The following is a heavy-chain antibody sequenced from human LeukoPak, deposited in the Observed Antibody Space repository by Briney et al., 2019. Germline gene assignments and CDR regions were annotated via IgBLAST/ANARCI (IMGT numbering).Heavy chain of an antibody. CDR3: AALPLPRGPYGMDV. CDR2: MNPNSGNT. CDR1: GYTFTSYD. V-gene: IGHV1-8*01. J-gene: IGHJ6*02. Sequence: ASVKVSCKASGYTFTSYDINWVRQATGQGLEWMGWMNPNSGNTGYAQKFQGRVTMTRNTSISTAYMELSSLRSEDTAVYYCAALPLPRGPYGMDVWGQGTTVTVSS.